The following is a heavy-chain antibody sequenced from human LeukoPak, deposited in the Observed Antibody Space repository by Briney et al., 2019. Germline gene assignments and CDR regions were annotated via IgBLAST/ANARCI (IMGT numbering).Heavy chain of an antibody. Sequence: SETLSLTCTVSGGSISSYYWSWIRQPPGKGLEWIGYIYYSGSTNYNPSLKSRVTISVDTSKNQFSLKLSSVTAADTAVYYCARHDYGDWFDPWSQGTLVTVSS. D-gene: IGHD4-17*01. CDR1: GGSISSYY. V-gene: IGHV4-59*01. CDR3: ARHDYGDWFDP. CDR2: IYYSGST. J-gene: IGHJ5*02.